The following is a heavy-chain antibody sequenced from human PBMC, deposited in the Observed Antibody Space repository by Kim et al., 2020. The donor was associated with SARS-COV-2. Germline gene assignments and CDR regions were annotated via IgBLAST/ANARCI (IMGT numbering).Heavy chain of an antibody. J-gene: IGHJ3*02. CDR3: AKGSYYYDSSGYRSPGAFDI. Sequence: GGSLRLSCAASGFTFSSYGMHWVRQAPGKGLEWVAVISYDGSNKYYADSVKGRFTISRDNSKNTLYLQMNSLRAEDTAVYYCAKGSYYYDSSGYRSPGAFDIWGQGTMVTVSS. CDR2: ISYDGSNK. CDR1: GFTFSSYG. V-gene: IGHV3-30*18. D-gene: IGHD3-22*01.